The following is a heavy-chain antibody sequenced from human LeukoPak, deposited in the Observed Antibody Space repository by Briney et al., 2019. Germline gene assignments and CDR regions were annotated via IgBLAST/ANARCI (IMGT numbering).Heavy chain of an antibody. CDR2: ISSSGSTI. CDR3: AKDFGGGGKMFFDY. D-gene: IGHD4-23*01. Sequence: GGSLRLSCAASGFTFSSYSMNWVRQAPGKGLEWVSYISSSGSTIYYADSVKGRFTISRDNAKNSLYLQMNSLRTEDMALYYCAKDFGGGGKMFFDYWGQGTLVTVSS. J-gene: IGHJ4*02. V-gene: IGHV3-48*04. CDR1: GFTFSSYS.